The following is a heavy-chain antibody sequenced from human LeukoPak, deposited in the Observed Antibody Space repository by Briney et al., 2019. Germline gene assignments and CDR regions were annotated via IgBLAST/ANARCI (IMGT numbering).Heavy chain of an antibody. Sequence: GGSLRLSCAASGFSVSSNFMSWVRRAPGKGLEWVSVIYSGKIFSSGDTFYADSAKGRFTISRDNSKNTLYLQMNSLRAEDTAVYYCAKKGEVFGDSVTQHWGQGTLVTVSS. V-gene: IGHV3-53*01. J-gene: IGHJ1*01. CDR3: AKKGEVFGDSVTQH. CDR2: IYSGKIFSSGDT. CDR1: GFSVSSNF. D-gene: IGHD4-17*01.